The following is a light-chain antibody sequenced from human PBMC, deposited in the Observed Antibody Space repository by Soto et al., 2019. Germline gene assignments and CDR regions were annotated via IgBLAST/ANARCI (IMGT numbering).Light chain of an antibody. V-gene: IGKV3-20*01. CDR1: QSVSSSY. CDR3: QQYGSSRT. Sequence: EIVLTQSPGTLSLSPGERATLSCRASQSVSSSYLAWYQQKPGQAPRLLIYGASSRATGLPDRFSGSGSGTDFTLTIRRLEPEDFAVYYCQQYGSSRTFGQGTKVDIK. CDR2: GAS. J-gene: IGKJ1*01.